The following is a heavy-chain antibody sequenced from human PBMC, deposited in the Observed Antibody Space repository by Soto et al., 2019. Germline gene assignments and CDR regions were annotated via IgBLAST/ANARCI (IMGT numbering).Heavy chain of an antibody. CDR2: IWYDGSNK. CDR1: GFTFSSYG. Sequence: PGGSLRLSCAASGFTFSSYGMHWVHQAPGKGLEWVAVIWYDGSNKYYADSVKGRFTISRDNSKNTLYLQMNSLRAEDTAVYYCARARGYCSSTSCYYYYGMDVWGQGTTVTVSS. D-gene: IGHD2-2*01. J-gene: IGHJ6*02. CDR3: ARARGYCSSTSCYYYYGMDV. V-gene: IGHV3-33*01.